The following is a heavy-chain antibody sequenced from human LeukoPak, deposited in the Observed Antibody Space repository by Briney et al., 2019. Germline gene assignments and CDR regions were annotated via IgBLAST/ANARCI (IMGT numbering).Heavy chain of an antibody. CDR3: ARGRGDRHVFDY. D-gene: IGHD3-10*01. J-gene: IGHJ4*02. CDR2: IYYSGST. CDR1: GGSINTYY. V-gene: IGHV4-59*01. Sequence: KPSETLSLTCTVSGGSINTYYWSWIRQPPGKGLEWIGYIYYSGSTNYNPSLESRATVSVDTSKNQFSLKLSSVTAADTAVYYCARGRGDRHVFDYWGQGNLATVSS.